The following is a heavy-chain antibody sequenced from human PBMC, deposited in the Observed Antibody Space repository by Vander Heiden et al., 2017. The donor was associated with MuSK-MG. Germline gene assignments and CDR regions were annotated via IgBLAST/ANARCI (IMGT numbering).Heavy chain of an antibody. CDR2: ISYDGSNK. J-gene: IGHJ4*02. D-gene: IGHD3-3*01. Sequence: QVQLVESGGGVVQPGRSLRLSCAASGFTFSSYAMHWVRQAPGKGLEWVAVISYDGSNKYYADSVKGRFTISRDNSKNTLYMQMNSLRAEDTAVYYCARDPSYDFWSGYFDYWGQGTLVTVSS. CDR1: GFTFSSYA. V-gene: IGHV3-30-3*01. CDR3: ARDPSYDFWSGYFDY.